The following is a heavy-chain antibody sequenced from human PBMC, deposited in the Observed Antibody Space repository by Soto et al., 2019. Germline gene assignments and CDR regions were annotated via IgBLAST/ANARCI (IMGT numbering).Heavy chain of an antibody. Sequence: GGSLSLSCAASGFPVCSNYMSWVRQAPGKGLEWVSVIYSGGSTYYADSVKGRFTISRDNSKNTLYLQMNSLRAEDTAVYYCAKFIVGASRRPHAFDIWGQGTMVTVSS. CDR2: IYSGGST. J-gene: IGHJ3*02. CDR3: AKFIVGASRRPHAFDI. CDR1: GFPVCSNY. V-gene: IGHV3-53*01. D-gene: IGHD1-26*01.